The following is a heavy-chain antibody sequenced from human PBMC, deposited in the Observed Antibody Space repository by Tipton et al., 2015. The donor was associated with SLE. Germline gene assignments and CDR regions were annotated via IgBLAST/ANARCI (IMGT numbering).Heavy chain of an antibody. CDR2: IYTSGST. CDR1: GGSISSGSYY. Sequence: LRLSCTVSGGSISSGSYYWSWIRQPAGKGLEWIGYIYTSGSTNYNPSLKSRVTISVDTSKNQFSLKLSSVTAADTAVYYCAREGVVRGTFDIWGQGTMVTVSS. V-gene: IGHV4-61*09. J-gene: IGHJ3*02. CDR3: AREGVVRGTFDI. D-gene: IGHD2-15*01.